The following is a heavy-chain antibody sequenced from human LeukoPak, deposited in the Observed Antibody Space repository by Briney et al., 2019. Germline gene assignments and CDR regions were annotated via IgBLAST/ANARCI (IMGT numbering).Heavy chain of an antibody. CDR1: GYTFTSYD. CDR3: ARGQLVRFLEWLPWRDYYYMDV. Sequence: ASVKVSCKASGYTFTSYDINWVRQATGQGLEWMGWMNPNSGNTGYAQKFQGRVTMTRNTSISTAYMELSSLRSEDTAVYYCARGQLVRFLEWLPWRDYYYMDVWGKGTTVTVSS. V-gene: IGHV1-8*01. CDR2: MNPNSGNT. J-gene: IGHJ6*03. D-gene: IGHD3-3*01.